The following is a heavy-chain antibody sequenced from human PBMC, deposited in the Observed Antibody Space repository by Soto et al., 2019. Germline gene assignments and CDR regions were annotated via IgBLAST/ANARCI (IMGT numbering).Heavy chain of an antibody. J-gene: IGHJ4*02. CDR3: ARRRMNAFSFFAD. CDR1: GASINASSNY. D-gene: IGHD2-15*01. V-gene: IGHV4-39*01. Sequence: QVQLQESGPGLVKPSETLSLTCSVSGASINASSNYWGWIRQPPGKGLEWVASIYYSGSTYYNPSLKSRATISLDTTKSQFSLKVRSVTAADTAVYFCARRRMNAFSFFADWGQGILVTVSS. CDR2: IYYSGST.